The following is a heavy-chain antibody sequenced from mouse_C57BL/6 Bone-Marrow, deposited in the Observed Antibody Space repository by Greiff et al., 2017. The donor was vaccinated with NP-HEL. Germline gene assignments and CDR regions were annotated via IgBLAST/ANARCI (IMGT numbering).Heavy chain of an antibody. J-gene: IGHJ2*01. V-gene: IGHV5-2*01. D-gene: IGHD2-4*01. CDR2: INSDGGST. CDR1: EYEFPSHD. Sequence: EVKLVESGGGLVQPGESLKLSCESNEYEFPSHDMSWVRKTPEKRLELVAAINSDGGSTYYPDTMERRFIISRDNTKKTLYLQMSSLRSEDTALYYGASYDYDVDRDYWGQGTTLTVSS. CDR3: ASYDYDVDRDY.